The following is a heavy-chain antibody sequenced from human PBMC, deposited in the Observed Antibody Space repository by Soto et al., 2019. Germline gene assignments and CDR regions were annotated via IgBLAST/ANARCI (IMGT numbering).Heavy chain of an antibody. Sequence: QVQLVQSGAEVKKPGASVKVSCKASGYTFTSYGISWVRQAPGQGLEWMGWVSAYNGNTNYAQKLQGRVTMTTDTSTSTVYMELRSLGSDDTAVYSCARDLRVAAEPSAFDLCGQGTMATVSS. CDR1: GYTFTSYG. CDR3: ARDLRVAAEPSAFDL. V-gene: IGHV1-18*01. J-gene: IGHJ3*01. CDR2: VSAYNGNT. D-gene: IGHD1-26*01.